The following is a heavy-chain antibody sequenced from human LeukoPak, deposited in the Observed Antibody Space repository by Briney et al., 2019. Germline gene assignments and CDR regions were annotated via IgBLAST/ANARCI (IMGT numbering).Heavy chain of an antibody. CDR3: ARERKPFQVTPSRFDYSYGMDV. J-gene: IGHJ6*02. D-gene: IGHD3-16*01. Sequence: SVKLSCKASGYTLTSYAMNCGRQAPGQGHEWMGRIIPISGTANYAQKFQGRVTITADESTDTAYMELSSLRSEDRAVYYCARERKPFQVTPSRFDYSYGMDVWGQGTTVTVSS. CDR1: GYTLTSYA. V-gene: IGHV1-69*13. CDR2: IIPISGTA.